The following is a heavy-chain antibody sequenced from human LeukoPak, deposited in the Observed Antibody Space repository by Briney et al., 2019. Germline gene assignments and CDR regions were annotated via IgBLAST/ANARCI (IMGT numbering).Heavy chain of an antibody. Sequence: GGSLRLSCAASGFTFSSYWMSWVRQAPGKGLEWVANIKQDGSEKYYVDSVKGRFTISRDNSKNTLYLQMNSLRAEDTAVYYCARENNAYYGMDVWAKGPRSPSPQ. CDR2: IKQDGSEK. V-gene: IGHV3-7*01. D-gene: IGHD1-14*01. CDR3: ARENNAYYGMDV. CDR1: GFTFSSYW. J-gene: IGHJ6*04.